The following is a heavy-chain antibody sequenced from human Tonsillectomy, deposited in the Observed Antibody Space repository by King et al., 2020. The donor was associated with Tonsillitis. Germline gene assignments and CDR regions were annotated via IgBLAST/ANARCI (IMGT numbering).Heavy chain of an antibody. CDR1: GGSISSYY. V-gene: IGHV4-59*01. CDR2: IYYSGST. D-gene: IGHD3-22*01. CDR3: ARDKVCSGYYCAYGMDV. J-gene: IGHJ6*02. Sequence: LQLQESGPGLVKPSETLSLTCTVSGGSISSYYWSWIRQPPWKGLEWIGYIYYSGSTNYNPSLKSRVTISVDTSTNQFSLNLSSVTAADTAVYYCARDKVCSGYYCAYGMDVWGQGTTVTVSS.